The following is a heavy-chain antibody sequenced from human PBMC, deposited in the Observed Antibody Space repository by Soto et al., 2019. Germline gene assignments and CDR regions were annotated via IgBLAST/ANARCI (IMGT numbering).Heavy chain of an antibody. D-gene: IGHD3-9*01. V-gene: IGHV3-23*01. Sequence: EVQLLESGGGLVQPGGSLRLSCAASGFIFSNYAMNWVRQAPGKGLEWVSAVGGNGLDTYYADSVKGRFTISRDNTKNTLYLQMNSLRAEDTAVYYCVGRTGYPFDYWGQGTLVTVSS. CDR1: GFIFSNYA. CDR3: VGRTGYPFDY. J-gene: IGHJ4*02. CDR2: VGGNGLDT.